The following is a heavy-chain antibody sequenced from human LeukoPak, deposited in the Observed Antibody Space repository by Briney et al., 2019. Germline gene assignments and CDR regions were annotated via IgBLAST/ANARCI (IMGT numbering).Heavy chain of an antibody. CDR1: DDSMSSHF. CDR3: ARSQSWYLSQYYFDY. D-gene: IGHD2-15*01. J-gene: IGHJ4*02. Sequence: SETLSLTCTVSDDSMSSHFWNWIRQPPGKGLEWIGYIYYSGTTNYSPSPKSRVTISVDTSKNEFSLKLTSVTAADTAVYYCARSQSWYLSQYYFDYWGQGILVTVSS. CDR2: IYYSGTT. V-gene: IGHV4-59*11.